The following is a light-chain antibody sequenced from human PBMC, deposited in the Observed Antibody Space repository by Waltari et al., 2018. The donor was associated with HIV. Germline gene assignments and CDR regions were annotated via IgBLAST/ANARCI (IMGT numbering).Light chain of an antibody. CDR2: EVN. J-gene: IGLJ2*01. V-gene: IGLV2-14*01. CDR3: SSYTTRASVV. Sequence: QSALTQPASVSGSPGQSITISSTGPTNDISPSNFVSWYQQSPGGAPKLIIFEVNSRPSGISDRFSGSKSGDTASLTISGLQAEDEAVYFCSSYTTRASVVFGGGTKLTVL. CDR1: TNDISPSNF.